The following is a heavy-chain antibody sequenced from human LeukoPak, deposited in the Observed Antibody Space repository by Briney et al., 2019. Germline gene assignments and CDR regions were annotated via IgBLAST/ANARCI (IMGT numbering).Heavy chain of an antibody. CDR2: ISGSGGST. D-gene: IGHD6-13*01. V-gene: IGHV3-23*01. Sequence: GGSLRLSCAASGFTFSSYAMSWVRQAPGKGLKWVSAISGSGGSTYHADSVKGRFTISRDNSKNTLYLQMNSLRAEDTAVYYCAKDSPSSWYSNDVFDIWGQGTMVSVSS. J-gene: IGHJ3*02. CDR3: AKDSPSSWYSNDVFDI. CDR1: GFTFSSYA.